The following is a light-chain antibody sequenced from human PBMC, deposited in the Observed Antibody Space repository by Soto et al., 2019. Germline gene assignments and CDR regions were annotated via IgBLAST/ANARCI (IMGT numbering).Light chain of an antibody. CDR2: DVS. Sequence: QSALTQPASVSGSPGQSITISYTGTSSDVGASNSVSWYQQHPGKSPKLLIYDVSSRPSGVSNRFSGSKSGNTASLTISGLQAEDEADYYCCSRTSSNTWVFGGGTKLTVL. J-gene: IGLJ3*02. CDR3: CSRTSSNTWV. V-gene: IGLV2-14*01. CDR1: SSDVGASNS.